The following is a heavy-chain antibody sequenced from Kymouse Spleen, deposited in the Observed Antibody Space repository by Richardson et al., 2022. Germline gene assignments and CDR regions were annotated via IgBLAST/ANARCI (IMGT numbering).Heavy chain of an antibody. CDR2: IWYDGSNK. D-gene: IGHD1-7*01. CDR1: GFTFSSYG. J-gene: IGHJ4*02. Sequence: QVQLVESGGGVVQPGRSLRLSCAASGFTFSSYGMHWVRQAPGKGLEWVAVIWYDGSNKYYADSVKGRFTISRDNSKNTLYLQMNSLRAEDTAVYYCARDLSYNWNYGGFDYWGQGTLVTVSS. V-gene: IGHV3-33*01. CDR3: ARDLSYNWNYGGFDY.